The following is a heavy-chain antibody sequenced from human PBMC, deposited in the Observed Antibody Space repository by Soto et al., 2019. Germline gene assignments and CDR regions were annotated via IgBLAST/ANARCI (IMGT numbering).Heavy chain of an antibody. Sequence: QVQLQQWGAGPLRPLETLSLTCGVSGGSFSGYYWAWIHQSPGKGLEWIGEINDRGSINYNPSLKSRVSISVDTSKNHYSRNLRSVTAADTAVYYCAREGHDILTGPPWVWYFDLWGRGTLVTVSS. CDR2: INDRGSI. V-gene: IGHV4-34*01. CDR3: AREGHDILTGPPWVWYFDL. D-gene: IGHD3-9*01. J-gene: IGHJ2*01. CDR1: GGSFSGYY.